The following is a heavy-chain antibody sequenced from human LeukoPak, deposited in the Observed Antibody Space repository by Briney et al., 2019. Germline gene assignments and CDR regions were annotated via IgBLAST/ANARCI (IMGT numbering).Heavy chain of an antibody. J-gene: IGHJ6*02. CDR3: ARPLHPFEALDV. V-gene: IGHV5-10-1*01. CDR1: GYSFTSYW. D-gene: IGHD4-11*01. CDR2: IDPSDSYT. Sequence: GESLKISCKGSGYSFTSYWINWVRQMPGKGLEWMGKIDPSDSYTNYSPSFQGHVSISADKSIGTAYLQWSSLKASDTAMYYCARPLHPFEALDVWGQGTTVTVSS.